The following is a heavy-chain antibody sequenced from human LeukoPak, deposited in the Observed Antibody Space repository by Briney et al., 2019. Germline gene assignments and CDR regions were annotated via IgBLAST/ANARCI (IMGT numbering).Heavy chain of an antibody. CDR3: ARGRSSSGYFDY. Sequence: ASVKVSCKASGYTSTGYFMHWVRQAPGQGLEWMGRINPNSGGTNYAQKFQGRVTMTRDTSISTAYMELSGLRSDDTAVYYCARGRSSSGYFDYWGQGTLVTVSS. D-gene: IGHD6-6*01. CDR2: INPNSGGT. V-gene: IGHV1-2*06. J-gene: IGHJ4*02. CDR1: GYTSTGYF.